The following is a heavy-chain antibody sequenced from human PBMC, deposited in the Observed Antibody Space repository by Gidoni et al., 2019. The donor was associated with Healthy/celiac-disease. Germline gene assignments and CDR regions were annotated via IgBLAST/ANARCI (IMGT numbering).Heavy chain of an antibody. V-gene: IGHV4-39*01. D-gene: IGHD3-3*01. CDR1: GGSISSSSYY. Sequence: QLQLQESGPGLVKPSETLSLTCTVSGGSISSSSYYWGWLRQPPGKGLEWIGSIYYSGSTYYNPSLKSRVTISVDTSKNQFSLKLSSVTAADTAVYYCYRGIFGVVIGAPWWGQGTLVTVSS. J-gene: IGHJ4*02. CDR2: IYYSGST. CDR3: YRGIFGVVIGAPW.